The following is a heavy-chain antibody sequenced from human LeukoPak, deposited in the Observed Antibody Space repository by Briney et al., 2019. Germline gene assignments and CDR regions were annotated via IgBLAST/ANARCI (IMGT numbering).Heavy chain of an antibody. CDR3: ARHIDGGLAAAEDWFDP. Sequence: SETLSLTCTVSGGSISSSSYYWGWIRQPPGKGLEWIGSIYYSGSTYYNPSLKSRVTISVDTSKNQFSLKLSSVTAADTAVYYCARHIDGGLAAAEDWFDPWGQGTLVTVSS. CDR2: IYYSGST. V-gene: IGHV4-39*01. CDR1: GGSISSSSYY. J-gene: IGHJ5*02. D-gene: IGHD6-13*01.